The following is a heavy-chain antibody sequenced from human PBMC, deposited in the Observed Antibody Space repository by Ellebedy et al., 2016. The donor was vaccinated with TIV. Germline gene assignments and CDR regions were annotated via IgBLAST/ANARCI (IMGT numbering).Heavy chain of an antibody. CDR1: GYNFTTSW. D-gene: IGHD3-22*01. CDR3: ARRSYFDTNGYRYAFDV. J-gene: IGHJ3*01. Sequence: PGGSLRLSCKASGYNFTTSWIGWVRQMPGKGLEWMGIVYPGDSDTRYSPSFEGHVTFSAVKSINTAYLPWSSLKASDTAMYYCARRSYFDTNGYRYAFDVWGQGTLVTVSS. CDR2: VYPGDSDT. V-gene: IGHV5-51*01.